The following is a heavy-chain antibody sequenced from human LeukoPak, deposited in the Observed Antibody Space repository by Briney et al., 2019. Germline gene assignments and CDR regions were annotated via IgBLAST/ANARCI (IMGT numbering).Heavy chain of an antibody. J-gene: IGHJ4*02. CDR2: ISSRSSHI. Sequence: GGSLRLSRAASGFAFSSYSMNWVRQAPGKGLEWVSYISSRSSHIYYADSVKGRFTISRDNAKNSLYLQVNSLRDEDTAVYYCARDGYNSLDYWGQGTLVTVSS. CDR1: GFAFSSYS. V-gene: IGHV3-48*02. D-gene: IGHD5-24*01. CDR3: ARDGYNSLDY.